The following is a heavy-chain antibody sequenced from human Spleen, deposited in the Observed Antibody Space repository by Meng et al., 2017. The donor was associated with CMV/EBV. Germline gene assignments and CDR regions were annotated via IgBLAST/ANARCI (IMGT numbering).Heavy chain of an antibody. CDR3: ARGHTNSGSFVGYYAMDV. D-gene: IGHD1-26*01. J-gene: IGHJ6*02. Sequence: GSLRLSCSVSGSSISNYNWIWIRQPPGKGLEWIGYIYGSATSNYNPSLKSRVTISVDTSKNQFSLTLSSVTAADTAVYYCARGHTNSGSFVGYYAMDVWGQGATVTVSS. CDR2: IYGSATS. CDR1: GSSISNYN. V-gene: IGHV4-59*01.